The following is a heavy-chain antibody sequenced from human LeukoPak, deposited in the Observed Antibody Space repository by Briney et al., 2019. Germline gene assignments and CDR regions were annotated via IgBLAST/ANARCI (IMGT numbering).Heavy chain of an antibody. CDR3: ARETRSNAFDV. CDR1: GFTFSSYW. CDR2: IKQDGSGK. Sequence: GGSLRLSCAASGFTFSSYWMNWVRQAPGKGLEWVANIKQDGSGKYYVDSVKGRFTISRDNAKNSLYLQMNSLRAEDTALYFCARETRSNAFDVWGQGTMVTVSS. D-gene: IGHD1-1*01. J-gene: IGHJ3*01. V-gene: IGHV3-7*03.